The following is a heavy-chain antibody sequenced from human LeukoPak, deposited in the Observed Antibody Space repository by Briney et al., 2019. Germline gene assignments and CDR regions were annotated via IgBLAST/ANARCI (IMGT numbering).Heavy chain of an antibody. J-gene: IGHJ4*02. D-gene: IGHD3-10*01. Sequence: KPSETLSLTCTVSGASISDYYWSWIRQPAGKGLEWIGRISSSGSTNYNPSLKSRVTVSVDTSKNQFSLKLSSVTAADTAVYYCARDRGELYDYWGQGTLATVSS. CDR3: ARDRGELYDY. CDR2: ISSSGST. V-gene: IGHV4-4*07. CDR1: GASISDYY.